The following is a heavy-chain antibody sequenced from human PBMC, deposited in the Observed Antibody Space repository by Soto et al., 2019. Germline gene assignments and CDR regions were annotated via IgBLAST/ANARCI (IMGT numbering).Heavy chain of an antibody. CDR3: ARAGEYLGDTNSYLAY. V-gene: IGHV3-48*02. CDR2: IISSGSTI. D-gene: IGHD1-26*01. J-gene: IGHJ4*02. CDR1: GFSFSSHS. Sequence: VGSLRLSCTASGFSFSSHSRNWVRQNPGKGLEWFAYIISSGSTIYYADSVKGRFTISRDNAKNSLYLQMNSLRDDETAVYYWARAGEYLGDTNSYLAYWAQGALVPVSS.